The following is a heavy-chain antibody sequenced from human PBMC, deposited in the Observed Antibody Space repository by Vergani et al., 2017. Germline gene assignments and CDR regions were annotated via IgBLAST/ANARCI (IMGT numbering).Heavy chain of an antibody. CDR2: ISGDGGST. D-gene: IGHD6-6*01. J-gene: IGHJ6*02. CDR3: AKDMTAARLPYYYYGMDV. CDR1: GFTFDDYA. V-gene: IGHV3-43*02. Sequence: EVQLVESGGGVVQPGGSLRLSCAASGFTFDDYAMHWVRQAPGKGLGWVSLISGDGGSTYYADSVKGRFTISRDNSKNSLYLQMNSLRTEDTALYYCAKDMTAARLPYYYYGMDVWGQGTTVTVSS.